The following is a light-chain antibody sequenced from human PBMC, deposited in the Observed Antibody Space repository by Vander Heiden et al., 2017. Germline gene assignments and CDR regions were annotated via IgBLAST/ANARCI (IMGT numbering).Light chain of an antibody. CDR1: GSTIGAGYD. J-gene: IGLJ2*01. V-gene: IGLV1-40*01. Sequence: SVLTQPPAVAGALGQRATISGTGYGSTIGAGYDVHWYQQLPATAPKPLISSGSNRPSWVPDRFSCSRSCASAPLAITGLRAEGEAVYYCQSYDGTLSGSRVVFGGGTKLTVL. CDR2: SGS. CDR3: QSYDGTLSGSRVV.